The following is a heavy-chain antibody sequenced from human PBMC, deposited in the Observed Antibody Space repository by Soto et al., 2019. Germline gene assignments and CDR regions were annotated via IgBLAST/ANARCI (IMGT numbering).Heavy chain of an antibody. CDR2: IYYSGST. V-gene: IGHV4-59*01. CDR3: ARDLSYYYDSSGFDY. Sequence: SETLSLTCTVAGGSISSYYWRWIRQPPGKGLEWIGYIYYSGSTNYNPSLKSRVTISVDTSKNQFSLKLSSVTAADTAVYYCARDLSYYYDSSGFDYWGQGTLVTVFS. J-gene: IGHJ4*02. D-gene: IGHD3-22*01. CDR1: GGSISSYY.